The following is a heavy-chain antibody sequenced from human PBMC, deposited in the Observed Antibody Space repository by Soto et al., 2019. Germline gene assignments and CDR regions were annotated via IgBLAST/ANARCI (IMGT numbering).Heavy chain of an antibody. V-gene: IGHV6-1*01. CDR2: TYYRSKWFH. CDR1: GDSVSSDITS. Sequence: QGQLQQSGPGLVKPSQTLSLTCAISGDSVSSDITSWNWIRQSPSRGLEWLGRTYYRSKWFHDYAASVKSRITINPDTSKNQFSLELNSRTPEDTAVYYCARGNALDVWGQGTVVTASS. CDR3: ARGNALDV. J-gene: IGHJ3*01. D-gene: IGHD3-10*01.